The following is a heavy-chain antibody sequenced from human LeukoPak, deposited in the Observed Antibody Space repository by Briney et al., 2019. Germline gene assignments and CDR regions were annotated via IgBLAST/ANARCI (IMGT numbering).Heavy chain of an antibody. D-gene: IGHD1-26*01. Sequence: GGSLRLSCAASGFTFSSYAMHWVRQAPGKGLEYVSAISGNGVSTDYANSVKGRFTISRDNSKNTLYLQMGSLRAEDMAVYYCARAYGSGSYYDYWGQGTLVTVSS. CDR2: ISGNGVST. CDR3: ARAYGSGSYYDY. J-gene: IGHJ4*02. CDR1: GFTFSSYA. V-gene: IGHV3-64*01.